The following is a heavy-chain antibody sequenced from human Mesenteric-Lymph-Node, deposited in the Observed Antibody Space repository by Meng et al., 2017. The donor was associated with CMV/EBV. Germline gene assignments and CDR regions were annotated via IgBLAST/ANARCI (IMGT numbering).Heavy chain of an antibody. CDR3: ARGSSYDILTGYFDY. CDR2: INHSGST. J-gene: IGHJ4*02. CDR1: GGSFSGYY. V-gene: IGHV4-34*01. Sequence: VQLPQWGAGPVKPSETRAVTCAVYGGSFSGYYWNWIRQSPEKGLEWIGEINHSGSTTYNPSFTSRIIISVDTSTNQISLNMSSVTAADTAVYYCARGSSYDILTGYFDYWGQGALVTVSS. D-gene: IGHD3-9*01.